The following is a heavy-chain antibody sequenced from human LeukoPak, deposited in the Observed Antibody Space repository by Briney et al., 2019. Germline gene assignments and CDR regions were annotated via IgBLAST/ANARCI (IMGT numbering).Heavy chain of an antibody. J-gene: IGHJ4*02. CDR2: VSYDGSNK. D-gene: IGHD2-2*01. V-gene: IGHV3-30-3*01. Sequence: PGRSLRPSCAASGFTFSSYAMHWVRQAPGKGLEWVAVVSYDGSNKYYADSVKGRFTISRDNSKNTLYLQMNSLRAEDTAVYYCARDLADCSSTSCYFSDLDYWGQGTLVTVSS. CDR1: GFTFSSYA. CDR3: ARDLADCSSTSCYFSDLDY.